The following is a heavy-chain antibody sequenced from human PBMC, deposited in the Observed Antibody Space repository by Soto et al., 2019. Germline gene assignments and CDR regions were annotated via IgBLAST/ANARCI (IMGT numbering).Heavy chain of an antibody. V-gene: IGHV4-31*03. CDR2: IYYSGST. CDR1: GGSISSGGYY. CDR3: ARSAPKAPTFDI. J-gene: IGHJ3*02. Sequence: QVQLQESGPGLVKPSQTLSLTCTVSGGSISSGGYYWNWIRQHPGKGLEWIGYIYYSGSTYYNPSLKSRLTISVDTSKNQFSLKLSSVTAADTAVYYCARSAPKAPTFDIWGQGTMVTVFS.